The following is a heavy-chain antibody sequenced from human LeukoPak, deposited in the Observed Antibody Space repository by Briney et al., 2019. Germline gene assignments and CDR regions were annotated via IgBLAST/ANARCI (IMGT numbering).Heavy chain of an antibody. CDR2: IAYDGSNK. D-gene: IGHD1-1*01. J-gene: IGHJ6*02. CDR3: AKEKAIGTINYGLDV. V-gene: IGHV3-30*04. CDR1: GFTFSSYA. Sequence: GGSLRLSCAASGFTFSSYAMHWVRQAPGKGLEWVAVIAYDGSNKYHADSVKGRFTISRDNSKNTLYLQMNSLRGEDTAIYYCAKEKAIGTINYGLDVWGPGTTVTVSS.